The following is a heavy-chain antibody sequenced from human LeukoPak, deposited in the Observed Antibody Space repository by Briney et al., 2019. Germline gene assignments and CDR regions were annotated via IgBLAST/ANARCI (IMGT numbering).Heavy chain of an antibody. D-gene: IGHD5-12*01. CDR3: AKLGGARGYSGYDGVDNAFDI. J-gene: IGHJ3*02. V-gene: IGHV3-53*01. CDR1: GFTVSSNY. Sequence: PGGSLRLSCAASGFTVSSNYMSWVRQAPGKGLEWVSVIYSGGSTYYADSVKGRFTISGDNSKNTLYLQMNSLRAEDTAVYYCAKLGGARGYSGYDGVDNAFDIWGQGTMVTVSS. CDR2: IYSGGST.